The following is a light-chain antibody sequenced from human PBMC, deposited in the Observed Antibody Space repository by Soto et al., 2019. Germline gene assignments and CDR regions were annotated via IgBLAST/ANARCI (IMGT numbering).Light chain of an antibody. CDR3: QQYNNWPPLT. CDR2: GAS. CDR1: QSVSNN. Sequence: EIVMTQSPATLSVSPGQRATLSCRASQSVSNNLAWYQQKPGQAPRLLISGASTMATGIPARFSGSGSGTEFTLTISSLQSEDFAVYYCQQYNNWPPLTFGGGTKVEIK. V-gene: IGKV3-15*01. J-gene: IGKJ4*01.